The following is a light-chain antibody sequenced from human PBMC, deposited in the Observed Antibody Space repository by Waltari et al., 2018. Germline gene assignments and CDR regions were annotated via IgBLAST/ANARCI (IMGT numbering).Light chain of an antibody. J-gene: IGKJ1*01. V-gene: IGKV3-20*01. CDR2: CAS. CDR3: QHYVRLPAT. Sequence: EMVFTQSPGPLSLSPGVTAPLSCRASQSVRGSLAWYQQKAGPAPRLLIYCASSRATGIPDRFSGSGSGTDFSLTISRLEPEDFAVYYCQHYVRLPATFGQGTKVEI. CDR1: QSVRGS.